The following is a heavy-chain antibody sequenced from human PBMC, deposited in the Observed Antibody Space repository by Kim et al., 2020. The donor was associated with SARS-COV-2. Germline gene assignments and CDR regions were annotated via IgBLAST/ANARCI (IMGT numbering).Heavy chain of an antibody. CDR3: ARDDNPYYYYGMDV. Sequence: VDSVKGRFTISRDNSKNTLYLQMNSLRAEDTAVYYCARDDNPYYYYGMDVWGQGTTVTVSS. D-gene: IGHD3-22*01. V-gene: IGHV3-30*01. J-gene: IGHJ6*02.